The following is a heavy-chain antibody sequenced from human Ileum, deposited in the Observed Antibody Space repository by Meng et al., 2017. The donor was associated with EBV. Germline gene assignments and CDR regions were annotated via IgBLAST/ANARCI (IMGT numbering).Heavy chain of an antibody. CDR3: AKVSLTGTFYDH. V-gene: IGHV4-4*02. J-gene: IGHJ4*02. CDR1: CGSGNSNTV. Sequence: ESGPPLVNLSVTLPLNFSGACGSGNSNTVWRWVRQPTGKGLEWIGEIFHNGSTNNSPSLKSRVTISVDNSKNHFSLSLTSVTAADTAIYYCAKVSLTGTFYDHWGQGILVTVSS. CDR2: IFHNGST. D-gene: IGHD3-9*01.